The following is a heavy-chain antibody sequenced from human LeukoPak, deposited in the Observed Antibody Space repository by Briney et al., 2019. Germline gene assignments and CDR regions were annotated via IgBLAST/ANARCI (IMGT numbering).Heavy chain of an antibody. Sequence: PSETLSLTYAVYGGSFSGYYWSWIRQPPGKGLEWIGEINHSGSTNYNPSLKSRVTISVDTSKNQFSLKLSSVTAADTAVYYCARGRGVVVPAASYYYYYGMDVWGQGTTVTVSS. CDR2: INHSGST. CDR1: GGSFSGYY. V-gene: IGHV4-34*01. CDR3: ARGRGVVVPAASYYYYYGMDV. J-gene: IGHJ6*02. D-gene: IGHD2-2*01.